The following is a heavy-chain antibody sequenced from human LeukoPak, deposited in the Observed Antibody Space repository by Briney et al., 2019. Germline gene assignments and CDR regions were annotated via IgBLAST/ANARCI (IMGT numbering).Heavy chain of an antibody. CDR1: GHAFSIYG. V-gene: IGHV1-18*01. CDR2: ISAYNGNT. CDR3: VRVTRDSSGYYRFDY. Sequence: GASVKLSCTASGHAFSIYGISWVRKAPGPGLEWMGWISAYNGNTNYSQKLQGRVTMTTDTSTSTAYIELRSLRSDDTAVYYCVRVTRDSSGYYRFDYWGQGALVTVSS. D-gene: IGHD3-22*01. J-gene: IGHJ4*02.